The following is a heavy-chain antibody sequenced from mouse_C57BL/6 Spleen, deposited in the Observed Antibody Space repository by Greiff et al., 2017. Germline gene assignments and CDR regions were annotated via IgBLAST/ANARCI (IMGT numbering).Heavy chain of an antibody. J-gene: IGHJ2*01. CDR2: IHPNSGST. D-gene: IGHD1-1*02. Sequence: QVQLQQPGAELVKPGASVKLSCKASGYTFTSYWMHWVKQRPGQGLEWIGMIHPNSGSTNYNEKFKSKATLTVDTSSSTAYMQLSSLTSEDSAVYYCAREGYYGIDYWGQGTTLTVSS. CDR1: GYTFTSYW. V-gene: IGHV1-64*01. CDR3: AREGYYGIDY.